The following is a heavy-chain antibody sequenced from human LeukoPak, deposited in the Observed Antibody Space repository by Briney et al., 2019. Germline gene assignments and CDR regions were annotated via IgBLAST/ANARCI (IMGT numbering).Heavy chain of an antibody. CDR3: AKGGQRWLQFFDY. CDR1: GFTFSSYG. CDR2: IRYDGSNK. V-gene: IGHV3-30*02. D-gene: IGHD5-24*01. J-gene: IGHJ4*02. Sequence: GGSLRLSCVASGFTFSSYGMHWVRQAPGKGLEWVAFIRYDGSNKHYADAVKGRFTISRDNSKNTLYLQMNSLRAEDTAVYYCAKGGQRWLQFFDYWGQGTLVTVSS.